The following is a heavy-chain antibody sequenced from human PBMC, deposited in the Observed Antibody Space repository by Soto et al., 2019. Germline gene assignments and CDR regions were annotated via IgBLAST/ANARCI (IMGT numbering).Heavy chain of an antibody. CDR3: TRSGGGSSWWFGTY. J-gene: IGHJ4*02. D-gene: IGHD6-13*01. CDR1: GGTFSSYA. CDR2: IIPIFGTA. V-gene: IGHV1-69*13. Sequence: GASVKVSCKASGGTFSSYAISWVRQAPGQGLEWMGGIIPIFGTANYAQKFQGRVTVTADESTSTAYMELSSLRSEDTAVYYCTRSGGGSSWWFGTYWGQGTLVTVSS.